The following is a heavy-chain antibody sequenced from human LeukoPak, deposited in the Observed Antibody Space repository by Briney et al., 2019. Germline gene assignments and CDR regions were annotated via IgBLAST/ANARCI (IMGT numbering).Heavy chain of an antibody. J-gene: IGHJ6*03. D-gene: IGHD5-24*01. Sequence: PSETLSLTCAVYGGSFSGYYWSWIRQPPGKGLEWIGEINHSGSTNYNPSLKSRVTISVDTSKNQFSLKLSSVTAADTAVYYCARITMATDLWYCYYMDVWGKGTTVTISS. CDR2: INHSGST. V-gene: IGHV4-34*01. CDR1: GGSFSGYY. CDR3: ARITMATDLWYCYYMDV.